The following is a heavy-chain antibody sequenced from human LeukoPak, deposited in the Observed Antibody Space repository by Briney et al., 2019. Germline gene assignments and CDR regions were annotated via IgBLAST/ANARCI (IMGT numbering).Heavy chain of an antibody. CDR3: ATSWGYYYGSGSPGVGNDAFDI. CDR1: GFTFSNYA. CDR2: ISNDGSDK. J-gene: IGHJ3*02. D-gene: IGHD3-10*01. V-gene: IGHV3-30-3*01. Sequence: GGSLRLSCGASGFTFSNYAMQWVRQAPGKGLEWVAVISNDGSDKYYTDSVKGRFTVSRDNSKNTLYLQMNSLRAEDTAVYYCATSWGYYYGSGSPGVGNDAFDIWGQGTMVTVSS.